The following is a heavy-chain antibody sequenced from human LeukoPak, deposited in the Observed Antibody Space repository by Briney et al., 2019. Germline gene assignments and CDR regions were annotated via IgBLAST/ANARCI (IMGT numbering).Heavy chain of an antibody. CDR1: GFTFSSYA. CDR3: ANGHSGSHYLDYFDY. D-gene: IGHD2-2*01. V-gene: IGHV3-30-3*01. J-gene: IGHJ4*02. CDR2: ISYDGSNK. Sequence: GGSLRLSCAASGFTFSSYAMHWVRQAPGKGLEWVAVISYDGSNKYYADSVEGRFTISRDNSKNTLYLQMNSLRAEDTAVYYCANGHSGSHYLDYFDYWGQGTLVTVSS.